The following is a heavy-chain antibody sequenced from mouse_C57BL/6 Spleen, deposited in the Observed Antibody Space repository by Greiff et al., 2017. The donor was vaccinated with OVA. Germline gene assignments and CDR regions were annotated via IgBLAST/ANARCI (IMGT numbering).Heavy chain of an antibody. CDR2: IDPSDSET. D-gene: IGHD1-1*01. Sequence: QVQLQQPGAELVRPGSSVKLSCKASGYTFTSYWMHWVKQRPIQGLEWIGNIDPSDSETHYNQKFKDKATLTVDKSSSTAYMQLSSLTSEDSAVYYCARSNFFTTVDYYYAMDYWGQGTSVTVSS. CDR1: GYTFTSYW. V-gene: IGHV1-52*01. J-gene: IGHJ4*01. CDR3: ARSNFFTTVDYYYAMDY.